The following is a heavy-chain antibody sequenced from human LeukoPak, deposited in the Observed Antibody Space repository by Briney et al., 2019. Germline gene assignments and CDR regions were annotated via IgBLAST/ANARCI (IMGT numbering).Heavy chain of an antibody. Sequence: GGSLRLSCAASGFTFSSYSMNWVRQAPGKGLEWVSSISSSSSYIYYADSVKGRFTISRDNAKNSLYLQMNSLRAEDTAVYYCTIRSWKQLLLGYDYWGQGTLVTVSS. D-gene: IGHD5-18*01. J-gene: IGHJ4*02. CDR3: TIRSWKQLLLGYDY. CDR1: GFTFSSYS. V-gene: IGHV3-21*01. CDR2: ISSSSSYI.